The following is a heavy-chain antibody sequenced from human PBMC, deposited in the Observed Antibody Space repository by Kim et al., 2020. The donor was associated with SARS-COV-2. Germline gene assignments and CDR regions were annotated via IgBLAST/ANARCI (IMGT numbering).Heavy chain of an antibody. D-gene: IGHD6-13*01. Sequence: RYTPSFQGQVTISADKSISTAYLQWSSLKASDTAMYYCARRGAAGWYLDLWGRGTLVTVSS. J-gene: IGHJ2*01. V-gene: IGHV5-51*01. CDR3: ARRGAAGWYLDL.